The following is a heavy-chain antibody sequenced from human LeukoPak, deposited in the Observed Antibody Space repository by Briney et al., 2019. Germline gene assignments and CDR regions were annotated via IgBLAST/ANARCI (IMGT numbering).Heavy chain of an antibody. CDR2: INHSGST. Sequence: SETLSLTCAVYGGSFSGYYWSWIRQPPGKGLEWIGEINHSGSTNYNPSLKSRVTISVDTSKNHFSLKLSSVTAADTAVYYCARDWNRYAYWGQGTLVTVSS. V-gene: IGHV4-34*01. J-gene: IGHJ4*02. D-gene: IGHD1-1*01. CDR1: GGSFSGYY. CDR3: ARDWNRYAY.